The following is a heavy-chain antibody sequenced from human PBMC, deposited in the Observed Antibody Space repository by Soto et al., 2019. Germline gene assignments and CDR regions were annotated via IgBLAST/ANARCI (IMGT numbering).Heavy chain of an antibody. Sequence: QVQAVQSGAEEKKTGSSVKVSCQASGGTFSNYAISWVRQAPGHGLERVGGLIPLSETPVYAQTVQGRLTNTADEITSAAYMLLSSGRSDDTAVYYCGNGTRNSWTCDFWGQGTLVTVSS. CDR1: GGTFSNYA. D-gene: IGHD6-13*01. V-gene: IGHV1-69*01. CDR3: GNGTRNSWTCDF. J-gene: IGHJ4*02. CDR2: LIPLSETP.